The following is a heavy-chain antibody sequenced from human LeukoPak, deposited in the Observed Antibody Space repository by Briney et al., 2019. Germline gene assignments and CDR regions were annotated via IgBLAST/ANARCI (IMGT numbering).Heavy chain of an antibody. V-gene: IGHV3-23*01. Sequence: GGSLRLSCAASGFTFTDYSMSWVRQAPGKGLEGVSGLGRSGENRYYATSVRGRFSISRDNSKDTVYLQMNSLRAEDTAIYYCVKDRPCETCMPMDAWGQGTTVTVSS. CDR3: VKDRPCETCMPMDA. J-gene: IGHJ6*02. CDR2: LGRSGENR. D-gene: IGHD2-2*01. CDR1: GFTFTDYS.